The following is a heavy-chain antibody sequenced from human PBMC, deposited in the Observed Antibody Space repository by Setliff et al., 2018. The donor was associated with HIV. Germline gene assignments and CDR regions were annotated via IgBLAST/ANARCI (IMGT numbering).Heavy chain of an antibody. J-gene: IGHJ4*02. V-gene: IGHV3-21*01. D-gene: IGHD6-13*01. Sequence: GGSLRLSCAASGFTFSTYTMNWVRQAPGKGLEWVSSISSGITYIYYADSVKGRFTISRDDAKNSLFLQMNSLRAEDTAVYYCARSASSSWYKYFDFWGQGTLVTVS. CDR1: GFTFSTYT. CDR3: ARSASSSWYKYFDF. CDR2: ISSGITYI.